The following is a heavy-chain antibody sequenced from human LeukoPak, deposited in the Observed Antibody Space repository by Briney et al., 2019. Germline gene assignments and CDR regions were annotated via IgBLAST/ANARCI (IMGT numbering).Heavy chain of an antibody. J-gene: IGHJ5*02. CDR2: IYPGDSDT. D-gene: IGHD1-26*01. Sequence: GESLEISWKGSGYNFTSYWIGWVRQVPGKGLGGMGIIYPGDSDTRYSPSFQGQVTISADKSISTAYLQWSSLKASDTAMYYCARPDGGSYGGWFDPWGQGTLVTVSS. V-gene: IGHV5-51*01. CDR3: ARPDGGSYGGWFDP. CDR1: GYNFTSYW.